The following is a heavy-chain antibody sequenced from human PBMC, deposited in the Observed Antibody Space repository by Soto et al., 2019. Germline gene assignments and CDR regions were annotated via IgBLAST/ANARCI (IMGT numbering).Heavy chain of an antibody. D-gene: IGHD6-13*01. CDR2: IWYDGSNK. CDR3: ARDRQQLVRYYFDY. V-gene: IGHV3-33*01. CDR1: GFTFSSYG. J-gene: IGHJ4*02. Sequence: QVQLVESGGGVVQPGRSLRLSCAASGFTFSSYGMHWVRQAPGKGLEWVAVIWYDGSNKYYADSVKGRFTISRDNSKNTLYLQMNSLRAEDTAVYYCARDRQQLVRYYFDYWGQGTLVTVS.